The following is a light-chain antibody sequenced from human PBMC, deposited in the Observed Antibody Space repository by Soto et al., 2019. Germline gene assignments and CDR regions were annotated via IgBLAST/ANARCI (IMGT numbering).Light chain of an antibody. CDR2: EVS. J-gene: IGLJ1*01. Sequence: QSVLTQPASVSGSPGQSITISCTGTSSDVGGYRYVSWYQQHPFKAPKLMIYEVSNRPSGVSNRFSGSKSGNTASLTISGLQAEDEADYYCSSHTTTSTRIFGTGTKVTVL. V-gene: IGLV2-14*01. CDR3: SSHTTTSTRI. CDR1: SSDVGGYRY.